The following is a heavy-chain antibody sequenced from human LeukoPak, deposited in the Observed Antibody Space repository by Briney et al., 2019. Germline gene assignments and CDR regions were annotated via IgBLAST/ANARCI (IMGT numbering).Heavy chain of an antibody. CDR3: ARETYDILTGPTHNFEY. CDR1: GGSFSGYY. Sequence: SETLSLTCAVYGGSFSGYYWSWIRQPPGKGLEWIGSIYYSGSTYYNPSLKSRVTISVDTSKNQFSLKLSSVTAADTAVYYCARETYDILTGPTHNFEYWGQGTLVTVSS. V-gene: IGHV4-34*01. CDR2: IYYSGST. J-gene: IGHJ4*02. D-gene: IGHD3-9*01.